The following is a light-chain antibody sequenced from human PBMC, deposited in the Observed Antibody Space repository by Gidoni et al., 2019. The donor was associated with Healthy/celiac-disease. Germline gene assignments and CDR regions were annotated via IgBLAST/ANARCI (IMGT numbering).Light chain of an antibody. J-gene: IGLJ3*02. Sequence: QSVLTQPPSASGTPGQRVTISCSGSSSNIGSNYVYWYQQLPGTAPKLLNSRNNQRPSGVPDRFSGSKSGTSASLAISGLRSEDEADYYCAAWDDSLSGPDWVFGGGTKLTVL. CDR1: SSNIGSNY. CDR2: RNN. CDR3: AAWDDSLSGPDWV. V-gene: IGLV1-47*01.